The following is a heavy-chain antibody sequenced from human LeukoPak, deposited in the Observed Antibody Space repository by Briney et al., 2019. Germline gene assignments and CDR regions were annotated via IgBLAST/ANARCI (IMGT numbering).Heavy chain of an antibody. J-gene: IGHJ6*03. CDR2: ISSSSSTI. CDR3: ARASWRFGDPTYYYYMDV. D-gene: IGHD3-10*01. Sequence: PGGSLRLSCAASGFTFSSYSMNWVRQAPGKGLEWVPNISSSSSTIYYADSVKGRFTISRDNAKNSLYLQMISLRAEDTAVYYCARASWRFGDPTYYYYMDVWGKGTTVTVSS. CDR1: GFTFSSYS. V-gene: IGHV3-48*01.